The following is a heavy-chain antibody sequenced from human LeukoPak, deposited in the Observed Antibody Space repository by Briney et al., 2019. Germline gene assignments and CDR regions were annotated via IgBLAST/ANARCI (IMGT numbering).Heavy chain of an antibody. CDR1: GGSISSGDYY. D-gene: IGHD5-18*01. V-gene: IGHV4-30-4*01. CDR2: IYYSGST. Sequence: SETLSLTCTVSGGSISSGDYYWSWIRQPPGKGLEWIGYIYYSGSTYYNPSLKSRVTISVDTSKNQFSLKLSSVTAADTAVYYCAREVDTAMVPVYYFDYWGQGTLVTVSS. CDR3: AREVDTAMVPVYYFDY. J-gene: IGHJ4*02.